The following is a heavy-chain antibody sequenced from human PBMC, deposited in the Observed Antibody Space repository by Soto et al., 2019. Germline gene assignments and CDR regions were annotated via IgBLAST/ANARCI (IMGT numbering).Heavy chain of an antibody. D-gene: IGHD3-10*01. Sequence: GGSLRLSCAASGFTFSSYGMHWVRQAPGKGLEWVAVISYDGSNKYYADSVKGRFTISRDNSKNTLYLQMNSLRAEDTAVYYCAKAPPLWCGELLRPPQYGMDVWGQGTTVTVSS. CDR2: ISYDGSNK. CDR3: AKAPPLWCGELLRPPQYGMDV. CDR1: GFTFSSYG. J-gene: IGHJ6*02. V-gene: IGHV3-30*18.